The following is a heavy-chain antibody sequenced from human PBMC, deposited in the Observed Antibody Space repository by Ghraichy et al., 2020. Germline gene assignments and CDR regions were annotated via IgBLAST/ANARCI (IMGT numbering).Heavy chain of an antibody. CDR3: ARGYDFWT. CDR2: IFNSGTT. Sequence: GGSLRLSCAASGFIVSNNYMSWVRRAPGKGLEWVSVIFNSGTTYYADSVKGRFTSSRDNSKNALYLEMNSLRAEDTAVYYCARGYDFWTWGQGTLVTVSS. V-gene: IGHV3-66*02. J-gene: IGHJ5*02. D-gene: IGHD3-3*01. CDR1: GFIVSNNY.